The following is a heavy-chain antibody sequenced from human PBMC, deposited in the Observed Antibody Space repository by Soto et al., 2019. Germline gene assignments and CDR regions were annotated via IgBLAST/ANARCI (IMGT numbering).Heavy chain of an antibody. J-gene: IGHJ4*02. CDR1: GFTFSRCP. D-gene: IGHD2-15*01. Sequence: ALRLSCVPCGFTFSRCPSHWVRQAPGNGLEWVSVLSSDGGAKYYADSVKGRFTISRDNFRNTLYLQMDSLRAEDTAVYYCAIDIHHCGGVSCHPVDYWGQGTLVTVS. V-gene: IGHV3-30-3*01. CDR3: AIDIHHCGGVSCHPVDY. CDR2: LSSDGGAK.